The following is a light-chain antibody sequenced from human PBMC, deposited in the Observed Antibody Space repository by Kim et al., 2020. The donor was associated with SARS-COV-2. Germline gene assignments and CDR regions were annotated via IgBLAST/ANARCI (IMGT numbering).Light chain of an antibody. Sequence: SPGERAPLSCRASQSVNSNLAWYRHKPGQAPRLLIYAASTRATGIPARFSGSGSGTEFTLTISSLQSEDFAVYYCQQYDNWPPITFGQGTRLEIK. CDR3: QQYDNWPPIT. CDR1: QSVNSN. V-gene: IGKV3-15*01. CDR2: AAS. J-gene: IGKJ5*01.